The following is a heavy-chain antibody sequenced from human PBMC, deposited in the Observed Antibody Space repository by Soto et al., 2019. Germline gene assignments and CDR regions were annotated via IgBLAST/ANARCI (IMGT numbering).Heavy chain of an antibody. CDR2: IFPGESDT. CDR3: ARSPSGLQAFDY. J-gene: IGHJ4*02. V-gene: IGHV5-51*01. D-gene: IGHD3-10*01. CDR1: GYSFTSHW. Sequence: GESLKISCKGSGYSFTSHWIGWVRQMPGKGLECMGIIFPGESDTRYSPSFQGQVTISADKSISTAYLQWSSLKASDTAMYYRARSPSGLQAFDYWGQGTLVTVSS.